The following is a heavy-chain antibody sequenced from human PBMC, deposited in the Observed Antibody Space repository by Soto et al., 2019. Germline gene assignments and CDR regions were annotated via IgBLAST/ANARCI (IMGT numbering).Heavy chain of an antibody. J-gene: IGHJ5*02. V-gene: IGHV2-5*02. CDR2: IYWDDDK. CDR3: AHRTATVSTDNWFDP. D-gene: IGHD4-17*01. CDR1: GFSLSTSGVG. Sequence: QITLKESGPTLVKPTQTLTLTCTFSGFSLSTSGVGVGWIRQPPGKALEWLALIYWDDDKRYSPSLKSRLTITKDTSKNQVVLTMTIMDPVDTATYYCAHRTATVSTDNWFDPWGQGTLVTVSS.